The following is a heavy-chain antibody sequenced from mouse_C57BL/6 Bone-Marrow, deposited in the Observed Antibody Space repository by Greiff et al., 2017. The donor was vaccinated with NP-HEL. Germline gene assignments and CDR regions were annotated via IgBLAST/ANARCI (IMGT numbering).Heavy chain of an antibody. J-gene: IGHJ4*01. Sequence: EVQLQQSGPELVKPGASVKIPCKASGYTFPDYNLDWVKQSHGQSLAWIGDINPNNGGTIYNQKFTGKATLTVDKSSSTAYMELRSLTSEDTAVYYCDRCSSPYYAYDYWDQGTSVSVSS. V-gene: IGHV1-18*01. CDR1: GYTFPDYN. CDR3: DRCSSPYYAYDY. D-gene: IGHD2-10*01. CDR2: INPNNGGT.